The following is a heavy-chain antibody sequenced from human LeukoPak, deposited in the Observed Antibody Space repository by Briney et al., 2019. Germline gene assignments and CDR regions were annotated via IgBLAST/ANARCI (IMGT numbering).Heavy chain of an antibody. CDR3: AKGKDTLNPYWYFDV. Sequence: GGSLRLSCAASGFTFDDYAMSWVRQAPRKGLEWVSGINWSGVSTGYADSVKGRFTISRDNTKNSLFLQMNSLRAEDTAFYYCAKGKDTLNPYWYFDVWGRGTLVTVSS. CDR2: INWSGVST. V-gene: IGHV3-20*04. D-gene: IGHD2-15*01. CDR1: GFTFDDYA. J-gene: IGHJ2*01.